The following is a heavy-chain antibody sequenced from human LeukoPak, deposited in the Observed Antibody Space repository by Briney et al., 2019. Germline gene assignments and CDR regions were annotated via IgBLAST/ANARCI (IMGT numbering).Heavy chain of an antibody. D-gene: IGHD3-9*01. CDR3: ARGPTYYDILTGYYPIDY. CDR2: IYYSGST. V-gene: IGHV4-59*01. J-gene: IGHJ4*02. CDR1: GGSISSYY. Sequence: SETLSLTCTVSGGSISSYYWSWIRQPPGKGLEWIGYIYYSGSTNYNPSLKSRVTISVDTSKNQFSLKLSSVTAADTAVYYCARGPTYYDILTGYYPIDYWGQGTLVTVSS.